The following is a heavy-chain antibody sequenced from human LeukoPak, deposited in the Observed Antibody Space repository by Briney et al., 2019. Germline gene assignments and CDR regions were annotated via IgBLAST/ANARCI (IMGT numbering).Heavy chain of an antibody. D-gene: IGHD2-8*01. CDR2: IIPIFGTA. V-gene: IGHV1-69*06. CDR3: ARGGPYCTNGVCYTGDLDYYYYMDV. J-gene: IGHJ6*03. CDR1: GGTFSSCA. Sequence: VASVKVSCKASGGTFSSCAISWVRQAPGQGLEWMGGIIPIFGTANYAQKFQGRVTITADKSTSTAYMELSSLRSEDTAVYYCARGGPYCTNGVCYTGDLDYYYYMDVWGKGITVTVSS.